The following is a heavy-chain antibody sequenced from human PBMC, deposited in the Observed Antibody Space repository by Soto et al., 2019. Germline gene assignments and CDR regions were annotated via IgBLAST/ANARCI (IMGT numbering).Heavy chain of an antibody. CDR3: AKNYYFDY. J-gene: IGHJ4*02. V-gene: IGHV3-23*01. CDR1: GFIFTSYA. CDR2: INVDGST. Sequence: GGSLRLSCAASGFIFTSYAMSWVRQVPGKGLEWVSSINVDGSTYYTESVRGRFTVSRDNSKNTLYLQMNSLRAEDTALYYCAKNYYFDYWGRGTLVTVSS.